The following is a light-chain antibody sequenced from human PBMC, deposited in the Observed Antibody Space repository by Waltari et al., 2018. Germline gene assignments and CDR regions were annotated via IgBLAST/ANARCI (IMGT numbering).Light chain of an antibody. CDR3: AAWDDILNGPV. J-gene: IGLJ3*02. CDR2: SDN. CDR1: NSNIGTKT. V-gene: IGLV1-44*01. Sequence: QSAVTQPPSTSGTPGQDVTISCSGSNSNIGTKTVNWYYQVSGAAPRLLIPSDNPRPSGVPDRFSGSKSGTSASLVISWLPADDEGDYYCAAWDDILNGPVFGGGTKLTVL.